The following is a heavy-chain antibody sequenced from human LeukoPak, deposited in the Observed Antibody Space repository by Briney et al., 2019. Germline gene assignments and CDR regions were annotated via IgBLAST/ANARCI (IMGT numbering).Heavy chain of an antibody. J-gene: IGHJ6*03. CDR2: INWNGGST. CDR3: ARVYTWNPADYMDV. V-gene: IGHV3-20*04. CDR1: GFTFDDYG. D-gene: IGHD1-1*01. Sequence: GGSLRLSCAASGFTFDDYGMSWVRQAPGKGLEWVSGINWNGGSTGYADSVKGRLTISRDNAKNSLYLQMNSLRAEDTALYYCARVYTWNPADYMDVWGKGTTVTVSS.